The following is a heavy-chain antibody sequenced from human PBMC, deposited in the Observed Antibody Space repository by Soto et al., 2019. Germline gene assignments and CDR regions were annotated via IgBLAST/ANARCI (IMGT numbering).Heavy chain of an antibody. Sequence: SETMSLTCTVSGGSISNNDWWSWVRQPPGKTLEWIGDIYHGGSTNYNPALKSRITISTDKSENQFSLRLTSATAADTAVYYCARARTDAEGFDYYYGMDVWGQGATVTVSS. CDR1: GGSISNNDW. V-gene: IGHV4-4*02. CDR3: ARARTDAEGFDYYYGMDV. D-gene: IGHD3-10*01. CDR2: IYHGGST. J-gene: IGHJ6*02.